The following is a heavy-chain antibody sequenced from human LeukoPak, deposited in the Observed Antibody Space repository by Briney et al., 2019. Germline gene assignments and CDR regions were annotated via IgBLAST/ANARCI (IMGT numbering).Heavy chain of an antibody. CDR1: GFTFSRYA. D-gene: IGHD6-19*01. V-gene: IGHV3-23*01. J-gene: IGHJ4*02. CDR3: AKTGEYSSDPWGYYDPEDYFDY. Sequence: PGGTQRLSCAAAGFTFSRYAMSWVGQAPGKGMEWGSAISGSGGSTYYADSVKGRFTLSRDNSKNTLYLQMNSLRAEDTAVYYCAKTGEYSSDPWGYYDPEDYFDYWGQGTLVTVSS. CDR2: ISGSGGST.